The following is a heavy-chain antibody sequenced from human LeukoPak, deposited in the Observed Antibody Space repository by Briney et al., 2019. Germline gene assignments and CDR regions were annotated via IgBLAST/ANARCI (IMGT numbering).Heavy chain of an antibody. J-gene: IGHJ4*02. D-gene: IGHD1-1*01. Sequence: WVRQAPGKGLEWIGSIYYSGSTYYNPSLKSRVTISVDTSKNQFSLKLSSVTAADTAVYYCARGLEYFDYWGQGTLVTVSS. CDR2: IYYSGST. CDR3: ARGLEYFDY. V-gene: IGHV4-39*01.